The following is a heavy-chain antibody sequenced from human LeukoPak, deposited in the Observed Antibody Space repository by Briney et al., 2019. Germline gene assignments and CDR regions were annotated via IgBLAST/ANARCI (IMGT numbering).Heavy chain of an antibody. V-gene: IGHV1-46*01. CDR2: INSSDGSP. J-gene: IGHJ5*02. Sequence: ASVKVSCKASGYTFTSYYMHWVRQAPGQGLEWMGIINSSDGSPGYAQKFQDRVTMTRDTSTSTVYMEVSSLRSEDTAVYYCARDRGCSGGSCYVNWFDPWGQGTLVTVSP. CDR1: GYTFTSYY. CDR3: ARDRGCSGGSCYVNWFDP. D-gene: IGHD2-15*01.